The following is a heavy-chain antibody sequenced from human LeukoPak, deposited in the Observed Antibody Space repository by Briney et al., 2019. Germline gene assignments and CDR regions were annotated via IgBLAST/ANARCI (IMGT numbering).Heavy chain of an antibody. CDR2: IYSGGST. D-gene: IGHD4-17*01. CDR3: ARALDYGVAAFDP. V-gene: IGHV3-53*01. J-gene: IGHJ5*02. Sequence: GGSLRLSCAASGFTVSNNYMSWVRQAPGKGLEWVSVIYSGGSTYYADSVKGRFTISRDNSKNTLYLQMNSLRAEDTAVYYCARALDYGVAAFDPWGQGTLVTVSS. CDR1: GFTVSNNY.